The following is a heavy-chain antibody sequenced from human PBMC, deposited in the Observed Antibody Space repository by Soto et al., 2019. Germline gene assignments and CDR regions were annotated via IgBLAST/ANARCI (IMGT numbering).Heavy chain of an antibody. Sequence: SETLSLTCTVSGASIRSFHWSWIRQTPGKGLEWIGYIYYSGSANYNPSLKSRVTFSVDTSRNQVSLKLSSVTAADAAVYYCAVRLRCCGCDDYIGMDVWGQRATLTVSS. CDR2: IYYSGSA. D-gene: IGHD5-12*01. V-gene: IGHV4-59*12. CDR3: AVRLRCCGCDDYIGMDV. J-gene: IGHJ6*02. CDR1: GASIRSFH.